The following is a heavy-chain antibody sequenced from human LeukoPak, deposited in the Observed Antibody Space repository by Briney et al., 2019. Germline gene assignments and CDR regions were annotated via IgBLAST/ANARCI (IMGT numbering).Heavy chain of an antibody. J-gene: IGHJ4*02. Sequence: SETLSLTCTVSGGSISSYYWSWIRQPPGKGLEWIGYIYYSGSTNYNPSLKSRVTISVDTSKNQFSLKLSSVTAADTAVYYCARLNKYCSSTSCYTGGFDYWGQGTLVTVSS. CDR1: GGSISSYY. CDR2: IYYSGST. D-gene: IGHD2-2*02. CDR3: ARLNKYCSSTSCYTGGFDY. V-gene: IGHV4-59*08.